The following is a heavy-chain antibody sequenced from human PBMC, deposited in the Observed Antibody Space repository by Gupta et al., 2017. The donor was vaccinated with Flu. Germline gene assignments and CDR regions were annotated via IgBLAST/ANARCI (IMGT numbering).Heavy chain of an antibody. V-gene: IGHV3-21*06. CDR3: VRDXSTTWRKGNYFDS. CDR1: YD. Sequence: YDMDWVRQAPGKGLEWVSSISSSSSYIYYADSVKGRFTISRDNAQNSVFLQMDSLRVDDTXVXYCVRDXSTTWRKGNYFDSWGQGTLVTVSS. CDR2: ISSSSSYI. D-gene: IGHD6-13*01. J-gene: IGHJ4*02.